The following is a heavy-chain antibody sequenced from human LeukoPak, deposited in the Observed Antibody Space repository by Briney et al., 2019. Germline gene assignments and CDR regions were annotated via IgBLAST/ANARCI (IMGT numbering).Heavy chain of an antibody. J-gene: IGHJ4*02. CDR2: IRDKAYNYAT. D-gene: IGHD2-21*02. CDR1: GLTFSGST. V-gene: IGHV3-73*01. CDR3: SRHEALPGDY. Sequence: GGSLRLSCAASGLTFSGSTMHWVRQASGKGLEWVGHIRDKAYNYATAYAASVKGRFTISRDDSKNTAYLQMNSLKAEDTAVYYCSRHEALPGDYWGQGTLVTVSS.